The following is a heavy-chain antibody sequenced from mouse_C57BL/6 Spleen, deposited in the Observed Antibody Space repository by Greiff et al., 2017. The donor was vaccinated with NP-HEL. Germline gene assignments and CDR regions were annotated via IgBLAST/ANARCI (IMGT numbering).Heavy chain of an antibody. Sequence: EVQVVESGPGLVKPSQSLSLTCSVTGYSITSGYYWNWIRQFPGNKLEWMGYISYDGSNNYNPSLKNRISITRDTSKNQFFLKLNSVTTEDTATYYCARDFRDYAMDYWGQGTSVTVSS. V-gene: IGHV3-6*01. D-gene: IGHD3-3*01. CDR2: ISYDGSN. J-gene: IGHJ4*01. CDR3: ARDFRDYAMDY. CDR1: GYSITSGYY.